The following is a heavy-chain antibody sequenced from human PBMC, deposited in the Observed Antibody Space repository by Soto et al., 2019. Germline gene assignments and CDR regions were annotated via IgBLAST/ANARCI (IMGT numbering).Heavy chain of an antibody. J-gene: IGHJ6*02. CDR3: ALDRLCEWFYYYGWDV. CDR2: IIRKADGGAS. Sequence: EVQLVESGGGLVKPGGSLRLSCAASGFNFNNAWMNWVRQAPGKGLEWVGRIIRKADGGASHYAAPVNGRFTISRDDSKNTVYLQMNSLKTEDTGIYYCALDRLCEWFYYYGWDVWGQWTTVTVSS. D-gene: IGHD3-3*01. V-gene: IGHV3-15*01. CDR1: GFNFNNAW.